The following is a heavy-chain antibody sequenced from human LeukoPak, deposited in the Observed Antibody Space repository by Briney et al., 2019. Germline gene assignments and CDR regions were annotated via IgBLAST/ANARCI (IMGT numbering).Heavy chain of an antibody. Sequence: PGGSLRLSCAASGFTFSSYGMHWVRQAPDKGLEWVAVISYDGSNKYYADSVKGRFTISRDNSKNTLYLQMNSLRAEDTAVYYCAKDAAVAGSFDYWGQGTLVTVSS. CDR1: GFTFSSYG. D-gene: IGHD6-19*01. J-gene: IGHJ4*02. CDR3: AKDAAVAGSFDY. CDR2: ISYDGSNK. V-gene: IGHV3-30*18.